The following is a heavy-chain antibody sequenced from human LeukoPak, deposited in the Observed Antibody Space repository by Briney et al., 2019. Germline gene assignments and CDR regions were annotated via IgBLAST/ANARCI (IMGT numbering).Heavy chain of an antibody. Sequence: GASVKVSCKASGYTFTSYGISWVRQAPGQGLEWMGWISAYNGNTNYAQKLQGRVTMTTDTSTSTAYMELRSLRSDDTAVYYCATTTPRDYCSGGSSYSNWGQGTLVTVSS. CDR1: GYTFTSYG. CDR3: ATTTPRDYCSGGSSYSN. J-gene: IGHJ4*02. V-gene: IGHV1-18*01. D-gene: IGHD2-15*01. CDR2: ISAYNGNT.